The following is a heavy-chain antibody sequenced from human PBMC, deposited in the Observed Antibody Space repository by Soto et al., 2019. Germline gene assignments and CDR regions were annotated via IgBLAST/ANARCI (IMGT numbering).Heavy chain of an antibody. Sequence: QVPLVQSGAEVKKPGASVKVSCKASGYTFTSYGISWVRQAPGQGLEWMGWISAYNGNTNYAQKLQGRVTMTTDTATSTAYMELRSLRSDDTAVYYCARDSDNARMRLSRGGWFDPWGQGTLVTVSS. CDR3: ARDSDNARMRLSRGGWFDP. V-gene: IGHV1-18*01. CDR1: GYTFTSYG. CDR2: ISAYNGNT. J-gene: IGHJ5*02. D-gene: IGHD6-25*01.